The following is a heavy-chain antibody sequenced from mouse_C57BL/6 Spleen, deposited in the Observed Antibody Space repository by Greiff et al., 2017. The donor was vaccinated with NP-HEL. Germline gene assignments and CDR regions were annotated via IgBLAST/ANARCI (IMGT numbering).Heavy chain of an antibody. CDR1: GFTFSSYA. J-gene: IGHJ1*03. V-gene: IGHV5-9-1*02. CDR2: ISSGGDYI. Sequence: DVQLVESGDGLVKPGGSLKLSCAASGFTFSSYAMSWVRQTPEKRLEWVAYISSGGDYIYYADTVKGRFTISRDNARNTLYLQMSSLKSEDTAMYYCTRDNWYFDVWGTGTTVTVSS. CDR3: TRDNWYFDV.